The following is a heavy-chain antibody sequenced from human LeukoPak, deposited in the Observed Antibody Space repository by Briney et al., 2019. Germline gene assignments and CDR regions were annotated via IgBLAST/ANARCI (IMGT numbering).Heavy chain of an antibody. CDR3: ARDTFGL. J-gene: IGHJ4*02. D-gene: IGHD2/OR15-2a*01. CDR1: GFTLSNHW. CDR2: IKQGGSDK. Sequence: GGSLRLSCEASGFTLSNHWMTWVRQAPGKGLEWVATIKQGGSDKFYVDSVKGRFTISGDNAKNSLYLEMNSLRVEDTAVYYCARDTFGLWGQGTLATVSS. V-gene: IGHV3-7*01.